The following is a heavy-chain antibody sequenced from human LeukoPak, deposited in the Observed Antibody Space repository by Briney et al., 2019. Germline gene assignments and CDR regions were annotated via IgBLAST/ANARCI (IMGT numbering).Heavy chain of an antibody. CDR3: AKGHTAMITQDY. Sequence: GGSLTLSCAASGFSFSSYGMHWVRQAPGKGLEWVAVISYDGSNKYYADSVKGRFTISRDNSKNTLYLQMNSLRAEDTAVYYCAKGHTAMITQDYWGQGTLVTVSS. D-gene: IGHD1-20*01. J-gene: IGHJ4*02. CDR1: GFSFSSYG. CDR2: ISYDGSNK. V-gene: IGHV3-30*18.